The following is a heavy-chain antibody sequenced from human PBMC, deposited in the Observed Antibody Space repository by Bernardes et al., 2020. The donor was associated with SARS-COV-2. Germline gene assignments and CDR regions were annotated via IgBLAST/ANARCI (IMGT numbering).Heavy chain of an antibody. CDR2: ISAYNGNT. CDR1: GYTFTSYG. CDR3: ARGRAYYYDSSGYQQAFDI. D-gene: IGHD3-22*01. J-gene: IGHJ3*02. V-gene: IGHV1-18*04. Sequence: ASVKVSCKASGYTFTSYGISWVRQAPGQGLEWMGWISAYNGNTNYAQKLQGRVTMTTDTSTSTAYMELRSLRSDDTAVYYCARGRAYYYDSSGYQQAFDIWGQGTMVTVSS.